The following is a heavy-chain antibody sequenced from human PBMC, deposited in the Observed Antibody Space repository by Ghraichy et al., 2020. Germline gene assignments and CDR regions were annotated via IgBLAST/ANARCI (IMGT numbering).Heavy chain of an antibody. CDR2: IYYSGST. Sequence: SQTLSLTCTVSGGSISSYYWSWIRQPPGKGLEWIGYIYYSGSTNYNPSLKSRVTISVDTSKNQFSLKLSSVTAVDTAVYYCARDVTMVRGVSFWFDPWGQGTLVTVSS. CDR1: GGSISSYY. D-gene: IGHD3-10*01. V-gene: IGHV4-59*01. J-gene: IGHJ5*02. CDR3: ARDVTMVRGVSFWFDP.